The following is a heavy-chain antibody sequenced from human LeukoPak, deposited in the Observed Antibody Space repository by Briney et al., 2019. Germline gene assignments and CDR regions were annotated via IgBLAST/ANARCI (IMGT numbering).Heavy chain of an antibody. V-gene: IGHV4-59*01. CDR1: GGSISSYY. CDR3: ARVYNEFGEPNFDY. Sequence: KPSETLSLTCTVSGGSISSYYWSWIRQPPGKGLEWIGYIYYSGSTNYNPSLKSRVTISVDTSKNQFSLKLSSVTAADTAVYYCARVYNEFGEPNFDYWGQGTLVTVSS. D-gene: IGHD3-10*01. J-gene: IGHJ4*02. CDR2: IYYSGST.